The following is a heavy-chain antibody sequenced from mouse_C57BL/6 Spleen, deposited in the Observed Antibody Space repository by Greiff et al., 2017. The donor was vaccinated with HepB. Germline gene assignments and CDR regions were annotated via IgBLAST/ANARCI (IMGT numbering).Heavy chain of an antibody. CDR1: GYTFTSYW. D-gene: IGHD2-4*01. Sequence: QVQLQQPGAELVRPGSSVKLSCKASGYTFTSYWMDWVKQRPGQGLEWIGNIYPSDSETHYNQKFKDKATLTVDKSSSTAYMQLSSLTSEDSAVYYCARGGLRRGAGRYYAMDYWGQGTSVTVSS. V-gene: IGHV1-61*01. CDR3: ARGGLRRGAGRYYAMDY. J-gene: IGHJ4*01. CDR2: IYPSDSET.